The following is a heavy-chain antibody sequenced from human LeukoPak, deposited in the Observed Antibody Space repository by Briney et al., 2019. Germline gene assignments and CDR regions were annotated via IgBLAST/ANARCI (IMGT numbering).Heavy chain of an antibody. CDR2: IIPIFGTA. CDR3: ASLSHTGTR. J-gene: IGHJ4*02. D-gene: IGHD3-10*01. V-gene: IGHV1-69*05. CDR1: GYTFTSYY. Sequence: EASVKVSCKASGYTFTSYYMHWVRQAPGQGLEWMGGIIPIFGTANYAQKFQGRVTITTDESTSTAYMELSSLRSEDTAVYYCASLSHTGTRWGQGTLVTVSS.